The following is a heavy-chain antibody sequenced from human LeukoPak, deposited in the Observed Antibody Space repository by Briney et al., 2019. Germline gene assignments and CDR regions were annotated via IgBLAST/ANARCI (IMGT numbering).Heavy chain of an antibody. D-gene: IGHD3-3*01. Sequence: SVKVSCKASGGTFSSYAISWVRQAPGQGLEWMGGIIPIFGTANYAQKLQGRVTMTTDTSTSTAYMELRSLRSDDTAVYYCARDMSDYDFWSGTYFDPWGQGTLVTVSS. CDR1: GGTFSSYA. CDR3: ARDMSDYDFWSGTYFDP. J-gene: IGHJ5*02. CDR2: IIPIFGTA. V-gene: IGHV1-69*05.